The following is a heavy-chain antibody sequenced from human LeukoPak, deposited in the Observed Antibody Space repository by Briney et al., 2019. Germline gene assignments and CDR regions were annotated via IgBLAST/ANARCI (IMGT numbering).Heavy chain of an antibody. V-gene: IGHV3-7*05. J-gene: IGHJ4*02. CDR2: IKEDGSDK. CDR3: VRHIGYHAFDY. Sequence: PGGSLRLSCAASGLTFSTFWMARVRQAPGKGLEWVAHIKEDGSDKKYVDSVKGRFTISRDNPKNSLYLQMNSLRAEDTAVSYCVRHIGYHAFDYWGQGGLVTVSS. CDR1: GLTFSTFW. D-gene: IGHD5-12*01.